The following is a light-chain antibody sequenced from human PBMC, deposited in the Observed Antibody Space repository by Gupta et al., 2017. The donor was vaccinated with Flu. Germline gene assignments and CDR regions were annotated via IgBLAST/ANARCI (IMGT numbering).Light chain of an antibody. J-gene: IGLJ2*01. V-gene: IGLV4-69*01. Sequence: VKLTCTLSSGHSSYAIAWHQQQPEKGPRYLMKLNSDGSHSKGDEIPDRFSGSSSGAERYLTISSLQSEDEADYYCQTWGTGIVVFGGGTKLTVL. CDR2: LNSDGSH. CDR3: QTWGTGIVV. CDR1: SGHSSYA.